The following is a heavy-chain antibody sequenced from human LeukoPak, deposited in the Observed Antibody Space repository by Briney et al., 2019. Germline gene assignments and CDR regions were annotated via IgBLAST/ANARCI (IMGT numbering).Heavy chain of an antibody. D-gene: IGHD1-26*01. CDR2: MYYSGST. Sequence: SETLSLTCTVSGASIRSYYWSWIRQPPGKGLEWVGDMYYSGSTNYNPSLKSRVTISVDTSKNQFSLKLTSVTAADTAVYYCASRYSGGYSEFDYGGQGTLVTVS. CDR1: GASIRSYY. CDR3: ASRYSGGYSEFDY. V-gene: IGHV4-59*08. J-gene: IGHJ4*02.